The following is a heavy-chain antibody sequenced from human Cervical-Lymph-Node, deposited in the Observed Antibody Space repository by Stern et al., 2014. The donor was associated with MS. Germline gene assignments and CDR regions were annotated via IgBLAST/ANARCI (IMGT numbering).Heavy chain of an antibody. D-gene: IGHD1/OR15-1a*01. J-gene: IGHJ4*02. Sequence: QVQLQESGPGLVKPSETLSLTCTVSGGSISSYYWSWIRQPPGKGLEWIGYIYYSGNTNYNPSLKSRVTISVDTSKNQFSLKLSSVTAADTAVYYCARDRGGGQQDYWGQGTLVTVSS. CDR1: GGSISSYY. CDR3: ARDRGGGQQDY. V-gene: IGHV4-59*01. CDR2: IYYSGNT.